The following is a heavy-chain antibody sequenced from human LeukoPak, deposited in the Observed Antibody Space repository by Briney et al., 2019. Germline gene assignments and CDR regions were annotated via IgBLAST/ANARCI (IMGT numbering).Heavy chain of an antibody. CDR2: INHSGST. Sequence: SETLSLTCAVYGGSFSGYYWSWIRQPPGKGLEWIGEINHSGSTNYNPSLKSRVTISVDTSKNQFSLKPSSVTAADTAVYYCARHSKLWFGELDHGFSYWGQGTLVTVSS. D-gene: IGHD3-10*01. CDR1: GGSFSGYY. J-gene: IGHJ4*02. V-gene: IGHV4-34*01. CDR3: ARHSKLWFGELDHGFSY.